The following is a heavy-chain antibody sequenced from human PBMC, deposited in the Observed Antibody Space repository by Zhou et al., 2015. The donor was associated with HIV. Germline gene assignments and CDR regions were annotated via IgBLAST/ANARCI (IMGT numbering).Heavy chain of an antibody. Sequence: QVHLVESGGALVQPGGSLRLSCAASGFTFASHGIQWVRQPPGKGLEWVAYIHHDGTYIHYGDSVKGRFSISRDNSRNTLYLQMNSLRAEDTAVYYCAKSGVTMIDYMDVWGKGTTVTVSS. CDR2: IHHDGTYI. CDR1: GFTFASHG. V-gene: IGHV3-30*02. J-gene: IGHJ6*03. D-gene: IGHD3-22*01. CDR3: AKSGVTMIDYMDV.